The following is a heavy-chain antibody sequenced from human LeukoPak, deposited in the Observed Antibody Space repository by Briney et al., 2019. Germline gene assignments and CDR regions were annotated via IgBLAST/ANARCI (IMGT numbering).Heavy chain of an antibody. CDR3: ARAGQHGGVFDY. D-gene: IGHD3-10*01. J-gene: IGHJ4*02. Sequence: ASVKVSCKASGYTFTGYYMHWVRQAPGQGLEWMGWINPNSGGTNYAQKFQGRVTMTRDTSISTAYMELSRLRSDDTAVYCCARAGQHGGVFDYWGQGTLVTVSS. V-gene: IGHV1-2*02. CDR2: INPNSGGT. CDR1: GYTFTGYY.